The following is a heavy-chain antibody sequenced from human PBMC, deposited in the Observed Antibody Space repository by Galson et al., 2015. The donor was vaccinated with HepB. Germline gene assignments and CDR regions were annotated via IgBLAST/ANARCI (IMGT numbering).Heavy chain of an antibody. CDR3: ARTWAYSSGWYGLDY. J-gene: IGHJ4*02. Sequence: QSGAEVKRPGESLKISCKGFGYSFTSYWIGWVRQMPGKGLEWMGIIYPGDSDTRYSPSFQGQVTISADKSISTAYLQWSSLKASDTAMYYCARTWAYSSGWYGLDYWGQGTLVTVSS. D-gene: IGHD6-19*01. CDR2: IYPGDSDT. CDR1: GYSFTSYW. V-gene: IGHV5-51*01.